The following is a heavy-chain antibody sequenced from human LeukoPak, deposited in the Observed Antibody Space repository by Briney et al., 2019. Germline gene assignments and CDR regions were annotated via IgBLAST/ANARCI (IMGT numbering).Heavy chain of an antibody. D-gene: IGHD2-8*01. CDR1: GFTFSSHW. J-gene: IGHJ3*01. CDR2: IKSDGSST. CDR3: ARSQSGVFDV. Sequence: PGGSLRLSCAASGFTFSSHWMHWVRQAPGKGLVWVSRIKSDGSSTSYADSVKGRFTISRDNAENTLYLQMNSLRAEDTALYYCARSQSGVFDVWGQGTMVTVSS. V-gene: IGHV3-74*01.